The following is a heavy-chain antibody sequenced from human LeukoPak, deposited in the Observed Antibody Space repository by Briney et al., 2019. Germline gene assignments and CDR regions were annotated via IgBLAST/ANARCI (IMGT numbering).Heavy chain of an antibody. J-gene: IGHJ5*02. CDR1: GYTFTGYY. V-gene: IGHV1-2*02. CDR3: ARDKYGSGSYYIYNWFDP. CDR2: INPNSGGT. Sequence: ASAKVSCKASGYTFTGYYMHWVRQAPGQGLEWMGWINPNSGGTNYAQKFQGRVTMTRDTSISTAYMELSRLRSGDTAVYYCARDKYGSGSYYIYNWFDPWGQGTLVTVSS. D-gene: IGHD3-10*01.